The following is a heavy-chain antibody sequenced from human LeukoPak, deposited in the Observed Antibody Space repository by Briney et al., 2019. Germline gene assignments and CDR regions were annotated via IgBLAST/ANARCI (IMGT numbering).Heavy chain of an antibody. CDR1: GYTFTSYG. V-gene: IGHV1-18*01. Sequence: GASVKVSCKASGYTFTSYGISWVRQAPGQGLEWMGWISAYNGNTNYAQKLQGRVTMTTDTSTSTAYMELRSLRSDDTAVYYCALLSALQYSSGWDPSDYWGQGTLVTVSS. D-gene: IGHD6-19*01. CDR2: ISAYNGNT. J-gene: IGHJ4*02. CDR3: ALLSALQYSSGWDPSDY.